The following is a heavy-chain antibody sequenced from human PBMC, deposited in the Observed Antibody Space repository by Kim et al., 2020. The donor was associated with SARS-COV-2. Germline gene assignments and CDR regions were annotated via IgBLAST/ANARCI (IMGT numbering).Heavy chain of an antibody. CDR1: GFTFSSYA. V-gene: IGHV3-33*06. CDR3: AKDSSGYFDY. CDR2: IWYDGSNK. Sequence: GGSLRLSCAASGFTFSSYAMHWVRQAPGKGLEWVAVIWYDGSNKYYADSVKGRFTISRDNSKNTLYLQMNSLRAEDTAVYYCAKDSSGYFDYWGQGTLVTVSS. D-gene: IGHD3-22*01. J-gene: IGHJ4*02.